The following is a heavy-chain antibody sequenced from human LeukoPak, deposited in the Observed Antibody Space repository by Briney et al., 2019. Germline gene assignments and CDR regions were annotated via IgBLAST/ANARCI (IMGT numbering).Heavy chain of an antibody. V-gene: IGHV3-23*01. CDR3: AKDDADLYGYYYMDV. CDR2: ISGSGSST. Sequence: GGALRLSCAASGFTFSSYGMSWVRQAPGKGLEWVSDISGSGSSTYYADSVKGRFTISRDNSKNTLYLQMNSLRAEDTAVYYCAKDDADLYGYYYMDVWGKGTTVTISS. CDR1: GFTFSSYG. J-gene: IGHJ6*04. D-gene: IGHD3-3*01.